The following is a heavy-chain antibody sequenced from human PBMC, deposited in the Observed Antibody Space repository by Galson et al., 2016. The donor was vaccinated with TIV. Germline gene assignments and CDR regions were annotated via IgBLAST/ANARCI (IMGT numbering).Heavy chain of an antibody. V-gene: IGHV3-7*01. J-gene: IGHJ4*02. CDR3: AREIPGGTTELDC. CDR1: GFAFSNYW. Sequence: SLRLSCAASGFAFSNYWMSWVRQAPGKGLEWVANIKDDGSDNNYVDSVWGRFTISRDNAKNSLFLQINSLRVEDTAVYYCAREIPGGTTELDCWGQGTLVTVSS. CDR2: IKDDGSDN. D-gene: IGHD1-14*01.